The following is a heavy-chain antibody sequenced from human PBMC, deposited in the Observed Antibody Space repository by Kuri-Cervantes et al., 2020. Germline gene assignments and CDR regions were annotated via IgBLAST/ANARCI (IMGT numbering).Heavy chain of an antibody. J-gene: IGHJ6*02. CDR3: ARYIGGMDV. CDR2: ISYDGSNK. D-gene: IGHD2-15*01. CDR1: GFTFSSYG. Sequence: GESLKISCAASGFTFSSYGMHWVRQAPGKGLEWVAVISYDGSNKYYADSVKGRFTISRDNSKNTLYLQMNSLRAEDTAVYYCARYIGGMDVWGQGTTVTVSS. V-gene: IGHV3-30*03.